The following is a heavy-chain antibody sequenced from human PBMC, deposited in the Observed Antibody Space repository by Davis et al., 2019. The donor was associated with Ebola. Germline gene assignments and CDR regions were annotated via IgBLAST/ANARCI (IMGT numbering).Heavy chain of an antibody. CDR2: INSDGSST. CDR3: AREVRGWGYYGMDV. V-gene: IGHV3-74*01. J-gene: IGHJ6*02. D-gene: IGHD3-16*01. CDR1: GFTFSSYW. Sequence: GESLKISCAASGFTFSSYWMHWVRQAPGKGLVWVSRINSDGSSTSYADYVKGRFTISRDNAKNTLYLQMNSLRAEDTAVYYCAREVRGWGYYGMDVWGQGTTVTVSS.